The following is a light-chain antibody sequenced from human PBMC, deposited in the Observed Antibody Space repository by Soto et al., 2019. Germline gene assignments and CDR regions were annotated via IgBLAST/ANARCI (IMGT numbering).Light chain of an antibody. CDR1: NSNVGSNT. CDR2: SNT. V-gene: IGLV1-44*01. CDR3: AAWDDSLKGVV. J-gene: IGLJ2*01. Sequence: QAVVTQPPSASGTPGQRVAISCSGSNSNVGSNTVSWYQQLPGTAPKLLLYSNTQRPSGVSGRFSGSESGTSASLAISGLQSEDEADYYCAAWDDSLKGVVFGGGTKLTVL.